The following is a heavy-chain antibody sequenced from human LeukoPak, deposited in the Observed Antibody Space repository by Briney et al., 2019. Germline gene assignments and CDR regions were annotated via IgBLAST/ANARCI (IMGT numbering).Heavy chain of an antibody. CDR2: IRYDGGNQ. Sequence: TGGSLRLSCAASGFTFSRSAVHWVRQAPGKGLEWEAFIRYDGGNQYYADSVKGRFTISRDNFKNTLYLQMNSLRAEDTAVYYCAKDSYRYTSFDYWGQGTRVTVSS. CDR3: AKDSYRYTSFDY. V-gene: IGHV3-30*02. D-gene: IGHD3-16*02. J-gene: IGHJ4*02. CDR1: GFTFSRSA.